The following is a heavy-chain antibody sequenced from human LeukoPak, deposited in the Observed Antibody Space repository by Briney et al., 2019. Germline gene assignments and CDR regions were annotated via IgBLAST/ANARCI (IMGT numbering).Heavy chain of an antibody. Sequence: GGSLRLSCAASGFTVSSYSMNWVRQAPGKGLEWVSYISSSSGTIYYADSVRGRFTISRDNAKNSLYLQMNSLRDEDTAVYYCARVWHCSSTSCYDYWGQGTLVTVSS. CDR2: ISSSSGTI. D-gene: IGHD2-2*01. CDR1: GFTVSSYS. V-gene: IGHV3-48*02. CDR3: ARVWHCSSTSCYDY. J-gene: IGHJ4*02.